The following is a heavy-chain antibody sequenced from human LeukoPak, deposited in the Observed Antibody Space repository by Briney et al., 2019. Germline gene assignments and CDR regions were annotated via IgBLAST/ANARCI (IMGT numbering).Heavy chain of an antibody. V-gene: IGHV4-59*08. J-gene: IGHJ4*02. CDR1: GGSISSYY. CDR3: ATWRTAKTGFDY. Sequence: PSETLSLTCTVSGGSISSYYWSWIRQPPGRGLEWIGYIYYSGSTNYNPSLQSRVTISVDTSKNQFSLRLSSVTAADTAVYYCATWRTAKTGFDYWGQGTLVTVSS. CDR2: IYYSGST. D-gene: IGHD1-1*01.